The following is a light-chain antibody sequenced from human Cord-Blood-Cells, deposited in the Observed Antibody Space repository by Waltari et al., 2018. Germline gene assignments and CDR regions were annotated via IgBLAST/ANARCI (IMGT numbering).Light chain of an antibody. V-gene: IGKV1-39*01. CDR3: QQSYSTPPT. J-gene: IGKJ1*01. CDR2: AAS. CDR1: QSISSY. Sequence: DIQMPQSPYSLSASVGERVTITCRASQSISSYLNWYQQKPGKAPKLLIYAASSLQSGVPSRFSGSGSGTDFTLTISSLQPEDFATYYCQQSYSTPPTFGQGTKVEIK.